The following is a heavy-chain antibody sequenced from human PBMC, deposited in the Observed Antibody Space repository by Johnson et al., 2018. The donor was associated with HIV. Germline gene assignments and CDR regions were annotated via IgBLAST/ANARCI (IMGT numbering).Heavy chain of an antibody. Sequence: VQVVESGGGLVQPGGSLRLSCAASGFTFSSYAMHWVRQAPGKGLEWVAVISYDGSNKYYADSVKGRFTISRDNSKNTLYLQMNSLRAEDTAVYYCAKDGTFGYGDYVGRAFDIWGQGTMVTVSS. CDR1: GFTFSSYA. CDR3: AKDGTFGYGDYVGRAFDI. J-gene: IGHJ3*02. CDR2: ISYDGSNK. D-gene: IGHD4-17*01. V-gene: IGHV3-30-3*01.